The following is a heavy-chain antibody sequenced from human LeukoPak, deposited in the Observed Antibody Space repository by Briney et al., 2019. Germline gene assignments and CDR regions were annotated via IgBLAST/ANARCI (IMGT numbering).Heavy chain of an antibody. CDR2: INHSGST. D-gene: IGHD5-18*01. CDR1: GGSFSGYY. J-gene: IGHJ6*02. CDR3: AGGPPPYIQLWSAYYYYGMDV. V-gene: IGHV4-34*01. Sequence: SETLSLTCAVYGGSFSGYYWNWIRQPPGKGLEWIGEINHSGSTNYNPSLKSRVTISVDTSKNQFSLKLSSVTAADTAMYYCAGGPPPYIQLWSAYYYYGMDVWGQGTTVTVSS.